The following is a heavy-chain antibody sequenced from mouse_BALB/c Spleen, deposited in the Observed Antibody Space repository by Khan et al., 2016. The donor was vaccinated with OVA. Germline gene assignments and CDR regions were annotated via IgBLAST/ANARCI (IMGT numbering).Heavy chain of an antibody. CDR3: SRDGYYETYFDY. Sequence: VEPVESGGGLVQPGGSLKLSCAASGFTFNNYGMSWVRQTPDKRLELVATINSNGGSTYFPDSVKGRFTISRDNGKNTLYLQMSSLKSEDTAMYYCSRDGYYETYFDYWGQGTTLTVSS. D-gene: IGHD2-3*01. J-gene: IGHJ2*01. CDR1: GFTFNNYG. V-gene: IGHV5-6-3*01. CDR2: INSNGGST.